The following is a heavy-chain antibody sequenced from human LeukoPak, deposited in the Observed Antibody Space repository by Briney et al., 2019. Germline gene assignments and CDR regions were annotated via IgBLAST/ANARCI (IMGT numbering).Heavy chain of an antibody. J-gene: IGHJ4*02. CDR3: ARGVIATGGNDFDY. D-gene: IGHD6-13*01. Sequence: GGSLRLSCAASGFTFSSYSMNWVRQAPGKGLEWVSSISSSSSYIYYADSVKGRFTISRDNAKNSLYLQMNSLRAEDTAVYYCARGVIATGGNDFDYWGQGTLVTVSS. CDR1: GFTFSSYS. V-gene: IGHV3-21*04. CDR2: ISSSSSYI.